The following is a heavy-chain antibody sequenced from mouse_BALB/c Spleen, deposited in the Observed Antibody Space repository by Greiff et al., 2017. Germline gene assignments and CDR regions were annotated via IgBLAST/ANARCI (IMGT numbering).Heavy chain of an antibody. Sequence: QVHVKQSGPGLVQPSQSLSITCTVSGFSLTSYGVHWVRQSPGKGLEWLGVIWSGGSTDYNAAFISRLSISKDNSKSQVFFKMNSLQANDTAIYYCARIDPYAMDYWGQGTSVTVSS. CDR1: GFSLTSYG. V-gene: IGHV2-2*02. CDR3: ARIDPYAMDY. J-gene: IGHJ4*01. CDR2: IWSGGST.